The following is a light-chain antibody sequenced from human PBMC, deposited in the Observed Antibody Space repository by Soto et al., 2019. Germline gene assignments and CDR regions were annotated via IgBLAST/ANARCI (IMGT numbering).Light chain of an antibody. V-gene: IGKV1-5*01. Sequence: DIQMTQSPSTLSASVGDRVTITCRASQTISSSLAWYQHKPGKAPKLLIFDATTLQTGVPSRFSGSGFGTEFTLTITGMQPADFGTYYRQLQNDYTPVTFGQRTKLEIK. CDR3: QLQNDYTPVT. J-gene: IGKJ2*01. CDR2: DAT. CDR1: QTISSS.